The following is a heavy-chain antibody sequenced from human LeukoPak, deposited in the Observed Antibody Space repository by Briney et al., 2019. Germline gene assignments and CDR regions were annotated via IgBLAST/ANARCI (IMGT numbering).Heavy chain of an antibody. CDR1: GFTFRNYV. Sequence: GGSLRLSCAASGFTFRNYVIHWVRQAPGKGLEWVAVTSSDLNVKLYADSVKGRFTISRGNSRSTLYLQMNSLRPEDTAIYYCAREGYYGSGSPPSLYFDYWGQGTLVTVSS. V-gene: IGHV3-30-3*01. J-gene: IGHJ4*02. D-gene: IGHD3-10*01. CDR3: AREGYYGSGSPPSLYFDY. CDR2: TSSDLNVK.